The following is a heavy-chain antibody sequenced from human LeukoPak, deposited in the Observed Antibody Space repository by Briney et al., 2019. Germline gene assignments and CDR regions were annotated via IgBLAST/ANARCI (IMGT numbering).Heavy chain of an antibody. Sequence: GESLKISCKASATNWIGWVRQMPGKGLEWMGIVYLGDSDTRYNPSFEDQVTMSADRSTNTAYLQWSSLKASDTAMYYCARPTGDYNYYFDSWGQGTLVTVSS. CDR3: ARPTGDYNYYFDS. V-gene: IGHV5-51*01. CDR2: VYLGDSDT. D-gene: IGHD4-17*01. J-gene: IGHJ4*02. CDR1: ATNW.